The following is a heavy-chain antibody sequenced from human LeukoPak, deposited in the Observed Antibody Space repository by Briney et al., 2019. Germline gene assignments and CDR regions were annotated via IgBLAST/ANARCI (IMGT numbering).Heavy chain of an antibody. D-gene: IGHD6-13*01. CDR3: ARAWYSTLGSCMDV. Sequence: GGSLRLSCAASGFTVSSNYMSWVRQAPGKGLEWVSVIYSGGSTYYADSVKGRFTISRDNSKNTLYLQMNSLRAEDTAVYYCARAWYSTLGSCMDVWGQGTTVTVSS. J-gene: IGHJ6*02. V-gene: IGHV3-53*01. CDR2: IYSGGST. CDR1: GFTVSSNY.